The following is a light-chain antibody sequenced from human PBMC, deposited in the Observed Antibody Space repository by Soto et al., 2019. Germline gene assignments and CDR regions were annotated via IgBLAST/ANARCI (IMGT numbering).Light chain of an antibody. CDR3: SSYAGSTGVV. J-gene: IGLJ2*01. V-gene: IGLV2-8*01. CDR2: EVS. CDR1: SSDAGGYNY. Sequence: QSALTQPPSASGSPGQSVTISCTGTSSDAGGYNYVSWYQQHPGKAPKLMIYEVSKRPSGVPDRFSGSKSGNTASLTVSGLQAEDEADYYCSSYAGSTGVVFGGGTKLTVL.